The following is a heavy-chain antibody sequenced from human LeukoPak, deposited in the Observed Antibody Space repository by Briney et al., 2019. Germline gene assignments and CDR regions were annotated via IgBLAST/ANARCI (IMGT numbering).Heavy chain of an antibody. CDR3: ARGPYAYTSSATLGSYNWFDP. CDR2: IYPGDSHT. V-gene: IGHV5-51*01. D-gene: IGHD2-2*02. Sequence: GESLKISCKGSGYSFPNYWIGWVRQMPGKGLERMGIIYPGDSHTSYSPSFQDQVTISVDKSISTAYLQWSSLKASDTAMYYCARGPYAYTSSATLGSYNWFDPWGQGSLVTVSS. J-gene: IGHJ5*02. CDR1: GYSFPNYW.